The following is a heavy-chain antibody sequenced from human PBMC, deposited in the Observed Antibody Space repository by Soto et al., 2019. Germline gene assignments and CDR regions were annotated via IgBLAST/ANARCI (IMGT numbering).Heavy chain of an antibody. Sequence: SETLSLTCAVYDGSFSGYYWSWVRQNPGQGLEWIGHIFHSGRTYYNPSLKSRVSISVDTSKNQFSLNLNSVTAADTAVYYCARWVEVSLDYFDSWGQGIPVTVSS. D-gene: IGHD2-15*01. V-gene: IGHV4-34*09. CDR3: ARWVEVSLDYFDS. J-gene: IGHJ4*02. CDR1: DGSFSGYY. CDR2: IFHSGRT.